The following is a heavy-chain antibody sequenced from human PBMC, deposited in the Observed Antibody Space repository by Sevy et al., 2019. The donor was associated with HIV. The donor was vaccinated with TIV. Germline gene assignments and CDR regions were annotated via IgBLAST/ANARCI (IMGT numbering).Heavy chain of an antibody. CDR2: ISYSGNT. CDR3: ARSNPYYDFWSGYMTSGYFDF. J-gene: IGHJ4*02. Sequence: SETLSLTCIVSGDSISSSSYYWGWIRQPPGKGLEWIASISYSGNTYYNPSLKGRTTMSIDTSKNQFFLTLNSVTAPDAAVYYCARSNPYYDFWSGYMTSGYFDFWGPGTLVTVSS. V-gene: IGHV4-39*01. CDR1: GDSISSSSYY. D-gene: IGHD3-3*01.